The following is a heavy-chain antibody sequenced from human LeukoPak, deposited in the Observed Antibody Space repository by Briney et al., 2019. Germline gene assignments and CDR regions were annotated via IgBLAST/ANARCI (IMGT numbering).Heavy chain of an antibody. CDR1: GGSFSGYY. J-gene: IGHJ4*02. V-gene: IGHV4-34*01. CDR3: ARHFCSGDNCYYFDY. D-gene: IGHD2-15*01. CDR2: INHSGST. Sequence: SETLSLTCAVYGGSFSGYYWSWIRQPPGKGLEWIGEINHSGSTNYNPSLKSRVTISVDTSKNQVSLKLSSVTAADTAVYYCARHFCSGDNCYYFDYWGQGTLVTVSS.